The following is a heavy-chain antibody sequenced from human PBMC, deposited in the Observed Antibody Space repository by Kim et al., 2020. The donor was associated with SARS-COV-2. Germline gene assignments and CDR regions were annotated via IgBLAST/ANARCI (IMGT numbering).Heavy chain of an antibody. D-gene: IGHD3-22*01. Sequence: FQGRVTITADESTSTAYMELSSLRSEDTAVYYCARSRYYYDSSGYRPFDYWGQGTLVTVSS. CDR3: ARSRYYYDSSGYRPFDY. V-gene: IGHV1-69*01. J-gene: IGHJ4*02.